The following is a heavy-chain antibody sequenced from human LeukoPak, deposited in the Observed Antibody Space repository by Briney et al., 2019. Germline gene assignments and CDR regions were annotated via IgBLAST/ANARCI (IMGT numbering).Heavy chain of an antibody. CDR2: LNWNGGST. CDR3: ARTRSGGGYSGADY. CDR1: GFTFDSYG. Sequence: AGGSLRLSCAASGFTFDSYGMTWVRQAPGKGLEWVSGLNWNGGSTGYVDSLQGRFTISRDNAKNSLYLQMTSLRAEDTALYYCARTRSGGGYSGADYWGQGTLVTVSS. J-gene: IGHJ4*02. V-gene: IGHV3-20*04. D-gene: IGHD1-26*01.